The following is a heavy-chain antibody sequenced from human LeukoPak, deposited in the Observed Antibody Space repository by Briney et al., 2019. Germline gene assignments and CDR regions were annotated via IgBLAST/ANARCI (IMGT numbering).Heavy chain of an antibody. CDR3: ARHTVKWRVSTAFDY. J-gene: IGHJ4*02. D-gene: IGHD3-3*02. V-gene: IGHV4-39*01. CDR1: GGSISSSSYY. Sequence: SETLSLTCTVSGGSISSSSYYWGWIRQPPGKGLEWIGSIYYSGSTYYNPSLKSRVTISVDTSKNQFSLKLSSVTAADTAVYYCARHTVKWRVSTAFDYWGQGTLVTVSS. CDR2: IYYSGST.